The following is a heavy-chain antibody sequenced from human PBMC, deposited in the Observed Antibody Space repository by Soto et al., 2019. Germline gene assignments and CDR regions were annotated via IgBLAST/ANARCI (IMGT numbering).Heavy chain of an antibody. CDR2: ISYSGST. CDR1: GGSISSADYY. CDR3: ARSSDYSDYYFDH. J-gene: IGHJ4*02. Sequence: PSETLSLTCTVSGGSISSADYYWTWIRQPPGKGLEWIGYISYSGSTYYNPSLKSRVTISVDTSKNQFSLKLSSVTAADTAVYFCARSSDYSDYYFDHWGQGTLVTVSS. V-gene: IGHV4-30-4*01. D-gene: IGHD4-4*01.